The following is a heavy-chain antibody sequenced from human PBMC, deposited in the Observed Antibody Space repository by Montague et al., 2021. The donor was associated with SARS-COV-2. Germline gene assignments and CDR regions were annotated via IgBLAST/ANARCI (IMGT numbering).Heavy chain of an antibody. V-gene: IGHV4-34*01. J-gene: IGHJ4*02. Sequence: SETLSLTCAVYGGSFSDYYWSWIRQSPGKGLEWIGEINHRGTSKYNPSLKSRVSISLDTSKNQFSLDLSSVTAADTAVYYCARGRQHFNMIVVVMNGGKYYFDYWGQGTLVTVSS. CDR3: ARGRQHFNMIVVVMNGGKYYFDY. CDR2: INHRGTS. D-gene: IGHD3-22*01. CDR1: GGSFSDYY.